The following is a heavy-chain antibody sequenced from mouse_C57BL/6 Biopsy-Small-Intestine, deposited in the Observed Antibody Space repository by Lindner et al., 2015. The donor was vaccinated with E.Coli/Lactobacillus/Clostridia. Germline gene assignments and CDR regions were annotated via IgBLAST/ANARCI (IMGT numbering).Heavy chain of an antibody. J-gene: IGHJ2*01. CDR2: IRSKSNNYAT. V-gene: IGHV10-1*01. Sequence: VQLQESGGGLVQPKGSLKLSCAASGFSFNTYAMNWVRQAPGKGLEWVARIRSKSNNYATYYADSVKDRFTISRDDSESMLYLQMNNLKTEDTAMYYCVRQPYGNYERGGYFDYWGQGTTLTVSS. D-gene: IGHD2-10*02. CDR1: GFSFNTYA. CDR3: VRQPYGNYERGGYFDY.